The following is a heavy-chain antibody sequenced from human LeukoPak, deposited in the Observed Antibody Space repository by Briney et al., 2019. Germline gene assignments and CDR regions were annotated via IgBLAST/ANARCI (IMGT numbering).Heavy chain of an antibody. D-gene: IGHD3-3*02. CDR1: GGSISSSSYY. V-gene: IGHV4-39*01. J-gene: IGHJ1*01. CDR3: ASTSITYFQH. Sequence: SETLSLTCTVSGGSISSSSYYWGWIRQPPGKGLEWIGSIYYSRSTYYNPSLKSRVTISVDTSKNQFSLKLSSVTAADTAVYYCASTSITYFQHWGQGTLVTVSS. CDR2: IYYSRST.